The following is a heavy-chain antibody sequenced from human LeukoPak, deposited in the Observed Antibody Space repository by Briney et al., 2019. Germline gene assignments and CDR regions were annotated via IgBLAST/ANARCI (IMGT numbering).Heavy chain of an antibody. CDR3: ARDAGRGATFDY. CDR1: GGSFSGYY. J-gene: IGHJ4*02. D-gene: IGHD1-26*01. CDR2: INHSGST. Sequence: SETLSLTCAVYGGSFSGYYWSWIRQPPGKGLEWIGEINHSGSTNYNPSLKSRVTISVDTSKNQFSLKLSSVTAADTAVYYCARDAGRGATFDYWGQGTLVTVSS. V-gene: IGHV4-34*01.